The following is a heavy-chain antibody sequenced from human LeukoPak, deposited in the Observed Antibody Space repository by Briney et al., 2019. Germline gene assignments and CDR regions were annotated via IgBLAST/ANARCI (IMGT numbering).Heavy chain of an antibody. CDR2: INQDGGET. CDR3: ARGGYFSTY. CDR1: EFTFSSYW. J-gene: IGHJ4*02. V-gene: IGHV3-7*05. D-gene: IGHD3-3*02. Sequence: GGSLRLSCAASEFTFSSYWMTWVRQAPGKGLEWVANINQDGGETYYVDSVKGRFTISRDNAKNSLYLQMNSLRAEDTAVYYCARGGYFSTYWGQATLVTVSS.